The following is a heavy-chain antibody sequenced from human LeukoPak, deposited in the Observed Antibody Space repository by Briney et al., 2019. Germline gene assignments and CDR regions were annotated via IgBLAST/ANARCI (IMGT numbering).Heavy chain of an antibody. D-gene: IGHD2-15*01. CDR2: IYPDDSNT. V-gene: IGHV5-51*01. CDR1: GYSFTNYW. J-gene: IGHJ6*02. CDR3: ARREEYCSGGSCYRSGLDV. Sequence: WESLKISCQGSGYSFTNYWIGWVRQMPGKGLERMGSIYPDDSNTRYGPSFQGQVTISADKSVSTAYLQWSSLKASDTAIYYCARREEYCSGGSCYRSGLDVWGQGTTVTVSS.